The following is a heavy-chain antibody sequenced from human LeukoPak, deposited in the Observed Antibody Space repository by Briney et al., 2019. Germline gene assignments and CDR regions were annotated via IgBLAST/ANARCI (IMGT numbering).Heavy chain of an antibody. CDR3: ARAVGYYYDSSGSFDAFDI. D-gene: IGHD3-22*01. V-gene: IGHV1-69*13. J-gene: IGHJ3*02. CDR1: GGTFSSYA. Sequence: ASVKVSCKASGGTFSSYAISWVRQAPGQGLEWMGGIIPIFGTANYAQKFQGRVTITADESTSTAYMELSSLRSEDTAVYYCARAVGYYYDSSGSFDAFDIWGQGTMVTVSS. CDR2: IIPIFGTA.